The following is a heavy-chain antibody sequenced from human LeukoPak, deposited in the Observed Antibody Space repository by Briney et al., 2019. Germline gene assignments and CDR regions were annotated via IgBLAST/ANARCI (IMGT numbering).Heavy chain of an antibody. Sequence: ASVKVSCKASGGTFSSYAISWVRQAPGQGLEWMGGIIPIFGTAKYARKFQGRVTITADESTSTAYMELISLRSEDTSVYYCARGSYYGSGSYFYYGMDVWGKGTTVTVSS. D-gene: IGHD3-10*01. CDR2: IIPIFGTA. V-gene: IGHV1-69*13. CDR1: GGTFSSYA. J-gene: IGHJ6*04. CDR3: ARGSYYGSGSYFYYGMDV.